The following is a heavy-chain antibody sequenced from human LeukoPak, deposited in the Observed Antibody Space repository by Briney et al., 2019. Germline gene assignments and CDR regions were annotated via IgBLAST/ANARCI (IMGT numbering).Heavy chain of an antibody. Sequence: GGSLRLPCAASGFTFSSYAMNWVRQAPGEGLEWVSTISGSGGSTYYADSVKGRFTISRDNSKNTLYLQMNSLRAEDTAVYYCVKGLSGSSGWYYFDYWGQGTLVTGSS. J-gene: IGHJ4*02. CDR1: GFTFSSYA. CDR2: ISGSGGST. V-gene: IGHV3-23*01. CDR3: VKGLSGSSGWYYFDY. D-gene: IGHD6-19*01.